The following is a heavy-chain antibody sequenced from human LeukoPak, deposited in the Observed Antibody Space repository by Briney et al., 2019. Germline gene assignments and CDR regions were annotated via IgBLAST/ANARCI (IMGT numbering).Heavy chain of an antibody. CDR2: INQDGSEK. CDR3: AREGPILRAFDM. CDR1: GFTSSTYW. J-gene: IGHJ3*02. Sequence: GGSLRLSCAASGFTSSTYWMNWVRQAPGKWLEWLANINQDGSEKYYVDSMKGRFTISRDNAKNSLYLQMNSLRPEDTAVYYCAREGPILRAFDMWGQGTMVTVSS. D-gene: IGHD3-9*01. V-gene: IGHV3-7*01.